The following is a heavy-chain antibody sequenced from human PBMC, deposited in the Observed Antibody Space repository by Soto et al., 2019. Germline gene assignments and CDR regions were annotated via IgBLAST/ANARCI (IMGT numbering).Heavy chain of an antibody. CDR3: AKGPEYDGLTGCDY. Sequence: EVQLLESGGGFVQPGESLRLSCAASGFTFSLSAMSWVRQAPGRGLDWVSSLSGGGSTTDYADSVKGRFTISRDNSKNTVHLQMNSLRAEDTAVYYCAKGPEYDGLTGCDYWGQGALVTVSS. CDR2: LSGGGSTT. D-gene: IGHD3-9*01. CDR1: GFTFSLSA. J-gene: IGHJ4*02. V-gene: IGHV3-23*01.